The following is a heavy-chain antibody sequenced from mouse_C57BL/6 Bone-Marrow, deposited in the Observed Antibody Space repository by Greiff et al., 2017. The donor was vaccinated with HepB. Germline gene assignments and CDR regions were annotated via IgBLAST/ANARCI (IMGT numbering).Heavy chain of an antibody. CDR2: IWSGGST. CDR3: ARKGYGSSYVGWFAY. CDR1: GFSLTSYG. D-gene: IGHD1-1*01. V-gene: IGHV2-2*01. J-gene: IGHJ3*01. Sequence: VQGVESGPGLVQPSQSLSITCTVSGFSLTSYGVHWVRQSPGKGLEWLGVIWSGGSTDYNAAFISRLSISKDNSKSQVFFKMNSLQADDTAIYYCARKGYGSSYVGWFAYWGQGTLVTVSA.